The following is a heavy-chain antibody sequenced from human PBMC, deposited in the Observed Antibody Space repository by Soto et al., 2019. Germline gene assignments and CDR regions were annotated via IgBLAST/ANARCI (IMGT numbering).Heavy chain of an antibody. J-gene: IGHJ4*02. Sequence: SLRLSCAASGFNVSSNSMNWVRQAPGKGLEWLSLIHSDANTKYADSVKGRFTVSRDSSENKFYLQMNSLRAEDTAVYYCARGLVGSTTAFDYWGQGTLVTVSS. D-gene: IGHD1-26*01. CDR2: IHSDANT. V-gene: IGHV3-53*01. CDR1: GFNVSSNS. CDR3: ARGLVGSTTAFDY.